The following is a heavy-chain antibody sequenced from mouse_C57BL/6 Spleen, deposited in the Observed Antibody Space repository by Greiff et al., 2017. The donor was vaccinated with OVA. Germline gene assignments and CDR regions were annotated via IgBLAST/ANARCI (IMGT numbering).Heavy chain of an antibody. CDR3: TRGGTVVAKGYWYFDV. D-gene: IGHD1-1*01. CDR1: GYTFTDYE. CDR2: IDPETGGT. J-gene: IGHJ1*03. V-gene: IGHV1-15*01. Sequence: LQESGAELVRPGASVTLSCKASGYTFTDYEMHWVKQTPVHGLEWIGAIDPETGGTAYNQKFKGKAILTADKSSSTAYMELRSLTSEDSAVYYCTRGGTVVAKGYWYFDVWGTGTTVTVSS.